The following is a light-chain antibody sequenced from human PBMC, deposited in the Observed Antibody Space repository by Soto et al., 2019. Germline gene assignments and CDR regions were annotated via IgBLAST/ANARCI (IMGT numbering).Light chain of an antibody. CDR2: DVS. CDR3: SSYTSSSTVV. CDR1: SSDVGGYNS. J-gene: IGLJ2*01. Sequence: QSALTQPASVSGSPVQSITISCTGTSSDVGGYNSVSWYQQHPGKAPKLMIYDVSNRPSGVSNRFSGSKSVNTASLTISGLQAEDEADYYCSSYTSSSTVVFGGGTKLTVL. V-gene: IGLV2-14*03.